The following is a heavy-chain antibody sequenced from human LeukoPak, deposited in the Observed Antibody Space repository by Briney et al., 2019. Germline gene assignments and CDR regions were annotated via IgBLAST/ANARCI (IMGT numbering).Heavy chain of an antibody. J-gene: IGHJ4*02. V-gene: IGHV1-69*05. D-gene: IGHD6-19*01. Sequence: SVKVSCKASGGTFSIYAISWVREAPGQGLEWMGRIIPIFGTANYAQKFQGRVTITTDESTSTAYMELSSLRSEDTAVYYCASSQYSSGWSTSLAFDYWGQGTLVTVSS. CDR3: ASSQYSSGWSTSLAFDY. CDR1: GGTFSIYA. CDR2: IIPIFGTA.